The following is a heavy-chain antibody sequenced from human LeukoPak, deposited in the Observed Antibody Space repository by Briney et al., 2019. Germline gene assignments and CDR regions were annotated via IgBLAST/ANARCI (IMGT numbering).Heavy chain of an antibody. J-gene: IGHJ6*03. V-gene: IGHV1-2*02. CDR2: IKPDSGGT. D-gene: IGHD2-8*01. CDR1: GYIFIDYY. Sequence: ASMKVSCKASGYIFIDYYVHWVRQAPGQGLEWMGWIKPDSGGTKYAQNFQGRVTMTRDTSTNTAYMDLSRLTSDDTAVYYCAKSAGHCSNGLCHTDYYMDVWGKGTTVTVSS. CDR3: AKSAGHCSNGLCHTDYYMDV.